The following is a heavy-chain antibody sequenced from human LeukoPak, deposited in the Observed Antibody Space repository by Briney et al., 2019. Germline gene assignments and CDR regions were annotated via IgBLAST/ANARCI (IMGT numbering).Heavy chain of an antibody. Sequence: GGSLRLSYAASGFTFSNYWMHWVRQAPGKGLVWVSRINSDGSSRNYADSVKGRFTISRDNAKNTLYLQMNSLRAEDTAVYYCASASSHRIAAGGDYWGQGTLVTVSS. V-gene: IGHV3-74*01. J-gene: IGHJ4*02. D-gene: IGHD6-13*01. CDR3: ASASSHRIAAGGDY. CDR2: INSDGSSR. CDR1: GFTFSNYW.